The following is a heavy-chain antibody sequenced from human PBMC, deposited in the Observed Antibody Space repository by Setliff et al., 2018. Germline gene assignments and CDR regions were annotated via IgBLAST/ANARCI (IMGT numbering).Heavy chain of an antibody. Sequence: GGSLRLSCAASGFTSGNKDIHWVRQAPGKGLEWVALIRYDGSSTSYADSVKGRFTISRDNANHTLYLQTNSLRADDTAVYYCARLALTGYDSSGYYYALDYYYYMDVWGKGTTVTVSS. CDR1: GFTSGNKD. D-gene: IGHD3-22*01. V-gene: IGHV3-30*02. CDR3: ARLALTGYDSSGYYYALDYYYYMDV. J-gene: IGHJ6*03. CDR2: IRYDGSST.